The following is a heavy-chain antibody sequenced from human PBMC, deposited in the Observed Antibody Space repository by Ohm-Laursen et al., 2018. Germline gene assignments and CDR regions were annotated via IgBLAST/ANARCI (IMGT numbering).Heavy chain of an antibody. Sequence: SLRLSCTASGFTFSDYAMTWVRQAPGKGLEWVSDIRSNSGSTTYADSVQGRFTISRDNSKNTLYLQMNSLRAEDTAVYYYAKAGYGSGSYYTLAFDYWGQGTLVTVSS. CDR2: IRSNSGST. CDR1: GFTFSDYA. V-gene: IGHV3-23*01. D-gene: IGHD3-10*01. J-gene: IGHJ4*02. CDR3: AKAGYGSGSYYTLAFDY.